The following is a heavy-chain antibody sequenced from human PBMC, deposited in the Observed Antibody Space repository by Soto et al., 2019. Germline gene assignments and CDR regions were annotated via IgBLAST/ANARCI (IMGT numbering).Heavy chain of an antibody. CDR1: GFSFSYYD. Sequence: GGSLSLSCAASGFSFSYYDMTWIRQVPGKGLEWVSTIIDNGGSTYYADSVKGRFTTSRDNSKKTLYLQMNSLRAEDTAVYHCAKGLVPAAKTSLNDYWGQGTLVTVSS. CDR2: IIDNGGST. V-gene: IGHV3-23*01. J-gene: IGHJ4*02. CDR3: AKGLVPAAKTSLNDY. D-gene: IGHD2-2*01.